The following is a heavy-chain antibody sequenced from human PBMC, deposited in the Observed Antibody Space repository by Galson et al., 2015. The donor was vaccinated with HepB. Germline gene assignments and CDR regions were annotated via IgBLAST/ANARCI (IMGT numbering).Heavy chain of an antibody. D-gene: IGHD3-3*01. CDR3: AKDQRFSYYYGLDV. CDR2: ISSDGNNK. Sequence: LRLSCAASGFTFNRNAMLWVRQAPGKGLEWVAVISSDGNNKYYGDSVKGRFTISRDNSKNTLSLQMNSLRAEDTAVYYCAKDQRFSYYYGLDVWGQGTTVTVSS. V-gene: IGHV3-30*18. CDR1: GFTFNRNA. J-gene: IGHJ6*02.